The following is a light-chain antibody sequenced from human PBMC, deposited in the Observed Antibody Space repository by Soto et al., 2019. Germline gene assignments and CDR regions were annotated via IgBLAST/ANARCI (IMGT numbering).Light chain of an antibody. CDR2: AAS. CDR3: QQSYTTPWT. V-gene: IGKV1-39*01. CDR1: QSISNY. Sequence: DVQMSQSPSSPSASVGDRVTITCRASQSISNYLNWYQQKPGKAPKVLIYAASNLQSGVPSRFSGSGSGTDFTLTISSLQPEDFATYYCQQSYTTPWTFGQGTKVDI. J-gene: IGKJ1*01.